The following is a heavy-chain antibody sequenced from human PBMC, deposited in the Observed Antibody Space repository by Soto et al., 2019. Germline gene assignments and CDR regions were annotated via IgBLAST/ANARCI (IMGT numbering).Heavy chain of an antibody. CDR1: GFTFSTNW. Sequence: GGSLRLSCVLSGFTFSTNWMSWVRQAPGKGLQWVANIKPDGSEKNYVDSVKGRFTISRDNAKNSVYLQMNSLRAEDTAVYYCARPHCGGTNCWGQGTLVTVSS. CDR2: IKPDGSEK. V-gene: IGHV3-7*01. J-gene: IGHJ4*02. D-gene: IGHD2-21*01. CDR3: ARPHCGGTNC.